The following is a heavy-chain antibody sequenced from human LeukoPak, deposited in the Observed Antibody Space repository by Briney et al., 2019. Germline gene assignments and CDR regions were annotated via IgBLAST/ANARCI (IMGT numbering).Heavy chain of an antibody. V-gene: IGHV1-2*06. D-gene: IGHD1-26*01. Sequence: GASVNVSCKASGYTFTVYYMHWVRQAPGQGLEWMGRINPNSGGTNYAQKFQGRVTMTRDTSISTAYMAPSRLRSDDTAVYYCASGGSYSFSGVDYFDYWGPGTLVTASP. CDR1: GYTFTVYY. CDR3: ASGGSYSFSGVDYFDY. CDR2: INPNSGGT. J-gene: IGHJ4*02.